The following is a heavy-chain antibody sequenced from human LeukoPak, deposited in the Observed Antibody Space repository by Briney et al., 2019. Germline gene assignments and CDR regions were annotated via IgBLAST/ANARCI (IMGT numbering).Heavy chain of an antibody. CDR3: AKSGGRYNNYYMDV. D-gene: IGHD2-15*01. J-gene: IGHJ6*03. CDR2: IIGSCGST. Sequence: GGSLRLSCTASGFTLSSYAMSWVPQAPGKGLEWVSGIIGSCGSTYYADSVKGRFTISRDNSKNTMYLQMNSLRAEDTAVYYCAKSGGRYNNYYMDVWGKGTTVTVSS. CDR1: GFTLSSYA. V-gene: IGHV3-23*01.